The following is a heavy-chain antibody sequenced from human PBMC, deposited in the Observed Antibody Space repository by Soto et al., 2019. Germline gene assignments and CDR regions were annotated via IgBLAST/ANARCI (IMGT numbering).Heavy chain of an antibody. V-gene: IGHV4-31*03. J-gene: IGHJ4*02. CDR1: GGAISSGGYY. D-gene: IGHD4-17*01. CDR2: IYYSGNT. CDR3: ARGMTTVTTFDY. Sequence: SETLSLTCTVSGGAISSGGYYWSWLRQHPGKGLEWIGYIYYSGNTYYNPSLKSRVTISVDTSENQFSLKLSSLTAADTAVYYCARGMTTVTTFDYWGQGTLVTVSS.